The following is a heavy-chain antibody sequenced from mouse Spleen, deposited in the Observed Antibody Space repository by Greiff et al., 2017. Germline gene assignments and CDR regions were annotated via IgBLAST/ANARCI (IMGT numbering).Heavy chain of an antibody. CDR3: ARLLSDWYFDV. J-gene: IGHJ1*01. V-gene: IGHV5-9-1*01. Sequence: DVKLVESGGGLVKPGGSLKLSCAASGFTFSSYAMSWVRQTPEKRLEWVATISSGGSYTYYPDSVKGRFTISRDNAKNTLYLQMSSLRSEDTAMYYCARLLSDWYFDVWGAGTTVTVSS. CDR1: GFTFSSYA. CDR2: ISSGGSYT. D-gene: IGHD2-3*01.